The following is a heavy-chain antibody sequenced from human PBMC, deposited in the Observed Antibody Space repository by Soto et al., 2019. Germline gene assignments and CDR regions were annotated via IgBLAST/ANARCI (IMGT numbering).Heavy chain of an antibody. CDR2: ISAYNGNT. CDR1: GYTFTSYG. V-gene: IGHV1-18*01. J-gene: IGHJ4*02. Sequence: ASVKVSCKASGYTFTSYGISWVRQAPGQGLEWMGWISAYNGNTNYAQKLQGRVTMTTDTSTSTAYMELRSLRSDDTAVYYCARERDYYGSGRPRGVDYWGQGTLVTVSS. CDR3: ARERDYYGSGRPRGVDY. D-gene: IGHD3-10*01.